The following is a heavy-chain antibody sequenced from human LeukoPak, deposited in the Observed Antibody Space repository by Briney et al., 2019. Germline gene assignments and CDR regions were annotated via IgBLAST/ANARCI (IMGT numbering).Heavy chain of an antibody. CDR1: GFTFSSYA. Sequence: GGSLRLSCAASGFTFSSYAMHWVRQAPGKGLEWVAVISYDGSNKYYADSVKGRFTISRDNSKNTLYLQMNSLRAEDTAVYYCAKVEAVAGLHFDYWGQGTLVTVSS. D-gene: IGHD6-19*01. CDR3: AKVEAVAGLHFDY. J-gene: IGHJ4*02. V-gene: IGHV3-30*04. CDR2: ISYDGSNK.